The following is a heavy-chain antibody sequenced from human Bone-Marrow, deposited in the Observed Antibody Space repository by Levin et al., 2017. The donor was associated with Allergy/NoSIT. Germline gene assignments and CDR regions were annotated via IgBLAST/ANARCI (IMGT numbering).Heavy chain of an antibody. D-gene: IGHD1-1*01. V-gene: IGHV3-33*01. CDR3: AREKGDWYDFGSFDV. J-gene: IGHJ3*01. Sequence: GGSLRLSCAASGFTFSNYALYWVRQAPGKGLQWVAAIWSDGNNKYYGDSVRGRFTISRDSSKNTVYLQMNSLRDEDTAIYYCAREKGDWYDFGSFDVWGQGTMVTVSS. CDR2: IWSDGNNK. CDR1: GFTFSNYA.